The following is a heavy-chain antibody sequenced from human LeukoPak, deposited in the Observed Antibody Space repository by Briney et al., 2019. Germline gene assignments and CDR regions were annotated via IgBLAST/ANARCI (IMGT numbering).Heavy chain of an antibody. J-gene: IGHJ3*02. CDR3: VREGPRGLAFDI. CDR2: ISASGGST. V-gene: IGHV3-23*01. Sequence: GGSLRLSCAASGFTFSGYSMNWVRQAPGKGLEWVSGISASGGSTFYADSVKGRFTISRDNSKNTLYLQMNGLRVEDTAVYYCVREGPRGLAFDIWGQGTMVTVSS. CDR1: GFTFSGYS.